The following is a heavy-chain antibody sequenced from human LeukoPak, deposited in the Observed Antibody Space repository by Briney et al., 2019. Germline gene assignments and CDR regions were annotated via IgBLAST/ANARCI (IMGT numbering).Heavy chain of an antibody. CDR1: RFTFSSYA. J-gene: IGHJ4*02. CDR2: ISYDGSNK. CDR3: AKDSDYYGSGSYY. V-gene: IGHV3-30*04. D-gene: IGHD3-10*01. Sequence: GRSLRLSCAASRFTFSSYAMHWVRQAPGKGLEWVAVISYDGSNKYYADSVKGRFTISRDNSKNTLYLQMNSLRAEDTAVYYCAKDSDYYGSGSYYWGQGTLVTVSS.